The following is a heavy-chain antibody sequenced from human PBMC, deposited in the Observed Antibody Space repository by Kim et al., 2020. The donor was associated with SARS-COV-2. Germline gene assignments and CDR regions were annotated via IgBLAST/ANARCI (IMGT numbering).Heavy chain of an antibody. Sequence: GGSLRLSCAASGFTFSTYAISWVRQAPGKGLEWVSAISGSGGSTYYADSVKGRFTISRDNSKNTLYLQMNSLRAEDTAVYYCAKDPSSAFIAAAGWNWFDPWGQGTLVTVSS. CDR2: ISGSGGST. CDR1: GFTFSTYA. J-gene: IGHJ5*02. D-gene: IGHD6-13*01. V-gene: IGHV3-23*01. CDR3: AKDPSSAFIAAAGWNWFDP.